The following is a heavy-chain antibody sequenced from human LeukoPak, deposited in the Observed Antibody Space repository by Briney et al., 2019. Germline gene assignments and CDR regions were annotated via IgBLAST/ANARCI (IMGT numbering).Heavy chain of an antibody. J-gene: IGHJ4*02. Sequence: GGSLRLSCATSGFNFSDSRMTWVRQAPGKGLQWVANINRDGTEKHFLDSVEGRFTISRDNAKKSLYLLMNSLRPQDTAVYFCVRGDWYFESWGQGTLVTVS. D-gene: IGHD2-21*01. CDR2: INRDGTEK. CDR3: VRGDWYFES. V-gene: IGHV3-7*04. CDR1: GFNFSDSR.